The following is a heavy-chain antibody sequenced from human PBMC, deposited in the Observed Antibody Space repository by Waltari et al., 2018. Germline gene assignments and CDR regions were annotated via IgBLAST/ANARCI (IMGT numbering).Heavy chain of an antibody. D-gene: IGHD3-3*01. V-gene: IGHV4-34*01. CDR1: GGSFSGYY. J-gene: IGHJ5*02. Sequence: QVQLQQWGAGLLKPSETLSLTCAVYGGSFSGYYWSWIRQPPGKGLEWIGEINHSGSPNYNPSLKSRVTISVDTSKNQFSLKLSSVTAADTAVYYCARPYYDFWSGYRNWFDPWGQGTLVTVSS. CDR2: INHSGSP. CDR3: ARPYYDFWSGYRNWFDP.